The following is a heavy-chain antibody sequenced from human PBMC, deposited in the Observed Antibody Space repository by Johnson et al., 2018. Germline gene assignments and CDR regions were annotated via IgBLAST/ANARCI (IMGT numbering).Heavy chain of an antibody. CDR1: GFNFNDYY. CDR3: ARQYTGASTPDY. V-gene: IGHV3-11*01. D-gene: IGHD1-26*01. CDR2: IGNSGTAI. J-gene: IGHJ4*02. Sequence: QVQLVESGGGLVKPGGSLRLSCAASGFNFNDYYMTWIRRAPGKGPEWTSYIGNSGTAINYADSVKGRFTISRDNAKNSLYLQIDSLNADDTAIYFCARQYTGASTPDYWGQGTLVTVSS.